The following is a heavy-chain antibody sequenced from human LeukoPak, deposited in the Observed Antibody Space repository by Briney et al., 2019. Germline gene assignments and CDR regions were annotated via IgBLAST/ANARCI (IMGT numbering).Heavy chain of an antibody. CDR1: GGSISSYY. V-gene: IGHV4-59*08. D-gene: IGHD2-8*01. CDR2: IYYSGST. J-gene: IGHJ4*02. CDR3: AGQGGGVALDY. Sequence: PSETLSLTCTVSGGSISSYYWSWIRQPPGKGLEWIGYIYYSGSTNYNPSLKSRVTISVDTSKNQFSLKLRSVTAADTAVYYCAGQGGGVALDYWGQGMLVTVSS.